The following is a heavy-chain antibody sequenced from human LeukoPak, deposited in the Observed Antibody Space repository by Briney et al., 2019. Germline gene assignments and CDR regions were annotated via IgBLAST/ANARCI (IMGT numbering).Heavy chain of an antibody. J-gene: IGHJ4*02. CDR1: GYSFTSYW. Sequence: GESLKISCKGSGYSFTSYWIGWVRQMPGKGLEWMGIIYPGDSDTRYSPSFQGQVTISADKSISTAYLQWSSLKASDTAMYYCASHKSYGSGSYGNLDYWGQGTLVTVSS. CDR2: IYPGDSDT. CDR3: ASHKSYGSGSYGNLDY. V-gene: IGHV5-51*01. D-gene: IGHD3-10*01.